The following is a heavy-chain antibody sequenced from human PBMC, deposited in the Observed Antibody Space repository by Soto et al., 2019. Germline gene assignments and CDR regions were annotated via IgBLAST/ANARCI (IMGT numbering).Heavy chain of an antibody. V-gene: IGHV4-39*01. CDR1: GGSISSSSYH. CDR3: ARHGGDEAQSPNSWFDP. J-gene: IGHJ5*02. Sequence: QLQLQESGPGLVEPSETLSLTCTVSGGSISSSSYHWGWIRQPPGKGLEWIGSIHYSGNTYYNPSLKRRVSMSVDTSKNQFSLSLSSVTAADTAVYYCARHGGDEAQSPNSWFDPWGQGALVTVSS. CDR2: IHYSGNT. D-gene: IGHD2-21*01.